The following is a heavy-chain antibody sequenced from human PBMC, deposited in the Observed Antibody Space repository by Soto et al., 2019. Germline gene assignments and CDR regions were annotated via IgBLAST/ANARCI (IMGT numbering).Heavy chain of an antibody. CDR2: ISSSSSYI. V-gene: IGHV3-21*01. D-gene: IGHD3-3*01. Sequence: GGSLRLSCAASGFTFSSYSMNWVRQAPGKGLEWVSSISSSSSYIYYADSVKGRFTVSRDNAKNSLYLQMNSLRAEDTAVYYCARDHGLMYDFWSGPRHGMDVWGQGTTVTVSS. J-gene: IGHJ6*02. CDR3: ARDHGLMYDFWSGPRHGMDV. CDR1: GFTFSSYS.